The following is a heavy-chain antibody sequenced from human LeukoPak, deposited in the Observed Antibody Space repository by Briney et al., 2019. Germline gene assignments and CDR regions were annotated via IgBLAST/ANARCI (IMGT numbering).Heavy chain of an antibody. D-gene: IGHD2-21*01. CDR1: GASISGHY. V-gene: IGHV4-4*07. J-gene: IGHJ4*02. Sequence: SETLSLTCNVSGASISGHYWSWIRHPAGKSLEWIGRIHTSGSPIYNPSLSSRVTMSVDTSKGQFSLTMNSLTAADTAIYYCARQRLDGDILGFDWWGQRTLVTVSS. CDR2: IHTSGSP. CDR3: ARQRLDGDILGFDW.